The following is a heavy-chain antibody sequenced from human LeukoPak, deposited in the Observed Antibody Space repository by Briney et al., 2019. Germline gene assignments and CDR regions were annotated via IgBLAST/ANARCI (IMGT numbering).Heavy chain of an antibody. J-gene: IGHJ1*01. CDR2: ISYDGSNK. D-gene: IGHD6-19*01. V-gene: IGHV3-30-3*01. CDR1: GFTFSSYA. Sequence: GGSLRLSCAASGFTFSSYAMHWVRQAPGKGLEWVAVISYDGSNKYYADSVKGRFTISRDNSKNTLYLQMNSLRAEDTAVYYCARSTTGYSSGWYPSAEYFQHWGQGTLVTVSS. CDR3: ARSTTGYSSGWYPSAEYFQH.